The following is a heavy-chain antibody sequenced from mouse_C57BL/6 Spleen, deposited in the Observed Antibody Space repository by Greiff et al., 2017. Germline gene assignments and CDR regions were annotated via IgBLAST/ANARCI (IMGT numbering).Heavy chain of an antibody. CDR1: GFTFSSYA. CDR3: ARDPPDYYGYDGDAMDY. D-gene: IGHD2-2*01. CDR2: ISDGGSYT. J-gene: IGHJ4*01. V-gene: IGHV5-4*01. Sequence: EVMLVESGGGLVKPGGSLKLSCAASGFTFSSYAMSWVRQTPEKRLEWVATISDGGSYTYYPDNVKGRFTISRDNAKNNLYLQMSHLKSEDTAMYYCARDPPDYYGYDGDAMDYWGQGTSVTVSS.